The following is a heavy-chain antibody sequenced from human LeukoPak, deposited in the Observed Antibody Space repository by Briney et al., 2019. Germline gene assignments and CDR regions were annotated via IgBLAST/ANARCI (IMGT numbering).Heavy chain of an antibody. J-gene: IGHJ3*02. CDR1: GYSFTSHW. V-gene: IGHV5-51*01. D-gene: IGHD3-22*01. Sequence: GESLKISCMGSGYSFTSHWIGWVRQMPGKGLEWMGIIYPGDSETRYSPSFQGQVTISADKSISTAYLQWSSLKASDTAMYYCARRYYYDSSGYYLAHDAFDIWGQGTMVTVSS. CDR2: IYPGDSET. CDR3: ARRYYYDSSGYYLAHDAFDI.